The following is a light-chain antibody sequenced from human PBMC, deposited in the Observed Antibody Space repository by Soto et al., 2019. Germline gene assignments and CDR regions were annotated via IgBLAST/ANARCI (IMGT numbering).Light chain of an antibody. Sequence: SYELTQPPSVSVAPGQTARITCGGSDNGSKPVHWYQQKPGQAPVLVVFDNNDRASGIPERLSGSNSGNTATLTISRVEAGDEADYYCQVWDSSSDRLVVFGRGTKLTVL. J-gene: IGLJ2*01. V-gene: IGLV3-21*02. CDR1: DNGSKP. CDR2: DNN. CDR3: QVWDSSSDRLVV.